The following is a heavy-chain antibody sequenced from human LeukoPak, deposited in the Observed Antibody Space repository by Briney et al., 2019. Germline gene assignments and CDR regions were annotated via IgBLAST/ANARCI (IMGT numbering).Heavy chain of an antibody. D-gene: IGHD4-17*01. CDR1: GYTFTDYY. CDR3: ARGKLTHGDYVAADY. V-gene: IGHV1-8*02. CDR2: TNPKSGNA. Sequence: ASVKVSCKASGYTFTDYYMHWVRQDPGQGLEWMGWTNPKSGNAGYAQKFQGRVIMTRDASTTIAYMELSSLTSEDTAVYYCARGKLTHGDYVAADYWGQGTLVTVSS. J-gene: IGHJ4*02.